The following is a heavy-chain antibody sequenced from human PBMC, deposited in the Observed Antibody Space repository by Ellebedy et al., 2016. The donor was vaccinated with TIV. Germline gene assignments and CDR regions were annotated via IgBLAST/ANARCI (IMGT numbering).Heavy chain of an antibody. CDR1: GFIFSGYW. CDR3: AAVQYWEAVFDM. J-gene: IGHJ3*02. Sequence: PGGSLRLSCVASGFIFSGYWMHWVRQAPGKGLVWVSRINSDGSDTAYADSVRGRFTISRDNAKNTLYLQMNSLRAEDTAVYYCAAVQYWEAVFDMWGQGTMVTVSS. CDR2: INSDGSDT. D-gene: IGHD2-8*02. V-gene: IGHV3-74*01.